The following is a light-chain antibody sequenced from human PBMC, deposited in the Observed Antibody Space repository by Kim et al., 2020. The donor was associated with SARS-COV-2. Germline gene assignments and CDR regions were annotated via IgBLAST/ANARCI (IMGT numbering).Light chain of an antibody. J-gene: IGLJ3*02. CDR1: SSNIGSNY. CDR3: AAWDDSLSGWV. V-gene: IGLV1-47*01. CDR2: RNN. Sequence: ELTQPPSTSGTPGQRVTISCSGSSSNIGSNYVYWYQQLPGTATKLLIYRNNQRPSGVPDRFSGSKSGTSASLSISGLRSEYEADYYCAAWDDSLSGWVFGAGTQLTVL.